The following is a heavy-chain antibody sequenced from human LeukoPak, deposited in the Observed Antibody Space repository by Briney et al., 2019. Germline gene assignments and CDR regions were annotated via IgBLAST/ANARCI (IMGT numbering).Heavy chain of an antibody. CDR3: ARLYGSGSYYRH. D-gene: IGHD3-10*01. CDR1: GGSFSGYY. J-gene: IGHJ4*02. Sequence: SETLSLTCAVYGGSFSGYYWSWIRQPPGKGLEWIGEINHSGSTNYNPSLTSRVIISVDTSKNQFSLKLSSVTAADTAVYYCARLYGSGSYYRHWGQGILVTVSS. CDR2: INHSGST. V-gene: IGHV4-34*01.